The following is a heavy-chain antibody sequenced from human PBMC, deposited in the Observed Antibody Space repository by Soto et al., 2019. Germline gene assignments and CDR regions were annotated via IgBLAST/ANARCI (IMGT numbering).Heavy chain of an antibody. CDR3: AAATRY. Sequence: SETLSLTCTVSGGSISNYYWSWVRQPPGKGVEWIGYIYDSGSTNYNPSLKSRVTISVDTSKNQFSLRLTSVTAADTAVYYCAAATRYWGEGILVTVSS. J-gene: IGHJ4*02. D-gene: IGHD2-15*01. CDR1: GGSISNYY. CDR2: IYDSGST. V-gene: IGHV4-59*01.